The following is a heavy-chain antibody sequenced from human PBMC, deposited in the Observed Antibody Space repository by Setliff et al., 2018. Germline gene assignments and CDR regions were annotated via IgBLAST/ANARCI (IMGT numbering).Heavy chain of an antibody. V-gene: IGHV3-7*01. J-gene: IGHJ6*02. CDR3: ARDGGTAMVKTYYYGLDV. D-gene: IGHD5-18*01. CDR1: GFSYSNCW. CDR2: INPHASEK. Sequence: PGGSLRLSCTASGFSYSNCWVSWVRQAPGKGLEWLASINPHASEKYYADSVKGRFTISRDNAKNSLYLDLNSLRGEDMAVYYCARDGGTAMVKTYYYGLDVWGQGTTVTVSS.